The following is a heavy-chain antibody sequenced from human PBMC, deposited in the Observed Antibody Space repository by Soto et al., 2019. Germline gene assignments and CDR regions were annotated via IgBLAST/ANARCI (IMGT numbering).Heavy chain of an antibody. J-gene: IGHJ6*02. Sequence: QVQLVQSGAEVKKPGSSVKVSCKASGGTFSSYAISWVRQAPGQGREWMGGIIPIFGTANYAQKFQGRVTIPADESTSTAYMELSSLRSEDTAVYYCASKYSSGWTKYYYYGMDVWGQGTTVTVSS. CDR1: GGTFSSYA. V-gene: IGHV1-69*01. D-gene: IGHD6-19*01. CDR2: IIPIFGTA. CDR3: ASKYSSGWTKYYYYGMDV.